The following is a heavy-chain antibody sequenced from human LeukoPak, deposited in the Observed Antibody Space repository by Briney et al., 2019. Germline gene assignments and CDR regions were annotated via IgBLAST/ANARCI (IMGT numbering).Heavy chain of an antibody. V-gene: IGHV3-21*01. CDR3: ARDPGTWHHHFDY. CDR1: GFTFSSYS. CDR2: ISSSSSYI. D-gene: IGHD3/OR15-3a*01. Sequence: GSLRLSCAASGFTFSSYSMNWVRQAPGKGLEWVSSISSSSSYIYYADSVKGRFTISRDNAKNSLYLQVNSLRAEDTAVYYCARDPGTWHHHFDYWGQGTLVTVSS. J-gene: IGHJ4*02.